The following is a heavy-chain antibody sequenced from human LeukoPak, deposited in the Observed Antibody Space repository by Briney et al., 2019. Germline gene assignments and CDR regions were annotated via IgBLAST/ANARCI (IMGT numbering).Heavy chain of an antibody. Sequence: GGSLRLSCTASGFTFGDYAMSWFRQAPGKGLEWVGFIRSKAYGGTTEYAASVKGRFTISRDDSKSIAYLQMNSLKTEDTAVYYCTRDRSNVPGYSSSWCSYWGQGTLVTVSS. V-gene: IGHV3-49*03. D-gene: IGHD6-13*01. J-gene: IGHJ4*02. CDR2: IRSKAYGGTT. CDR1: GFTFGDYA. CDR3: TRDRSNVPGYSSSWCSY.